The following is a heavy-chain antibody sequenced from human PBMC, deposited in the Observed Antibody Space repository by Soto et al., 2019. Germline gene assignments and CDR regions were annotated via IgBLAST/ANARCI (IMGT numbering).Heavy chain of an antibody. CDR2: IYYSGST. V-gene: IGHV4-39*01. Sequence: PSETLSLTCTVSGGSISSSSYYWGWIRQPPGKGLEWIGSIYYSGSTYYNPSLKSRVTISVDTSKNQFSLKLSSVTAADTAVYYCARHHLMGHLITMVRGAKNWFDPWGQGTLVTVSS. D-gene: IGHD3-10*01. CDR3: ARHHLMGHLITMVRGAKNWFDP. CDR1: GGSISSSSYY. J-gene: IGHJ5*02.